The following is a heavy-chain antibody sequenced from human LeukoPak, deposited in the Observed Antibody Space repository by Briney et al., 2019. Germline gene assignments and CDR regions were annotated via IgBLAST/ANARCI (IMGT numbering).Heavy chain of an antibody. V-gene: IGHV3-23*01. Sequence: PGGSLRLSCAASGFSFTSYAMSWVRPAPGEGRGWASAISGSVGRTYYTDSVKGRFTTSRDKSKTALYLQMNSLRAEGTGVYYCAKELSMYCDFWTTTSPDALDIWGQGTMVTVSS. CDR2: ISGSVGRT. CDR1: GFSFTSYA. D-gene: IGHD3-3*01. CDR3: AKELSMYCDFWTTTSPDALDI. J-gene: IGHJ3*02.